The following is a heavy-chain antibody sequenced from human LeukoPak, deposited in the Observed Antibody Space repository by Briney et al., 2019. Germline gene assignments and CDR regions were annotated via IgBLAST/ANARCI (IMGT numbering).Heavy chain of an antibody. J-gene: IGHJ4*02. Sequence: ASVKVSCKASGYTFTSYYMHWVRQAPGQGLEWMGWINPNSGGTNYAQKFQGRVTMTRDTSISTAYMELSRLRSDDTAVYYCARSSGSGWYTGHDLFDYWGQGTLVTVSS. CDR1: GYTFTSYY. D-gene: IGHD6-19*01. CDR3: ARSSGSGWYTGHDLFDY. V-gene: IGHV1-2*02. CDR2: INPNSGGT.